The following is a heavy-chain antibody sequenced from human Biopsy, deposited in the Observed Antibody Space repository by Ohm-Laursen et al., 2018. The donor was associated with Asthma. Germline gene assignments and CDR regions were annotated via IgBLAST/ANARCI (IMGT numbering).Heavy chain of an antibody. CDR2: IYHSGTT. CDR3: ARFDPGTDASGSYSGGALDP. D-gene: IGHD3-10*01. V-gene: IGHV4-30-4*01. Sequence: SETLSLTCTVSYGSINSGDSYWSWIRQPPGNGLEWIGDIYHSGTTDYNPSLTSRVSISVDTSQNQFSLKLSSVTAADSAVYYCARFDPGTDASGSYSGGALDPWGQGTLVTVSS. CDR1: YGSINSGDSY. J-gene: IGHJ5*02.